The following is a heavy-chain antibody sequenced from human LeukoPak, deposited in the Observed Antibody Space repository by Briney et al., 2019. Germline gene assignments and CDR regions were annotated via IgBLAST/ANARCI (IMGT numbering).Heavy chain of an antibody. J-gene: IGHJ4*02. CDR2: IRNKAFGETT. Sequence: WVRQPPGKGLEWVGFIRNKAFGETTQYAAPVKGRFTISRDDSKNIAYLQMNSLKTEDTAVYFCTRERALYGSGKDFDFWGQGTLVTVSS. V-gene: IGHV3-49*02. D-gene: IGHD3-10*01. CDR3: TRERALYGSGKDFDF.